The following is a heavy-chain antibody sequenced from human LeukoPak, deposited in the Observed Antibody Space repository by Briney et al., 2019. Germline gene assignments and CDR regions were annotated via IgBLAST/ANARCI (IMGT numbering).Heavy chain of an antibody. CDR1: GVSTTTYY. J-gene: IGHJ4*02. CDR2: IYHSGST. CDR3: AREANYYGSGSYFEGTFDY. D-gene: IGHD3-10*01. V-gene: IGHV4-59*13. Sequence: SETLSLTCTVSGVSTTTYYWSWIRQPPGKGLEWIRYIYHSGSTNYNPSLKSRVTISVDTSKNEFSLKLTSVTAADTAVYYCAREANYYGSGSYFEGTFDYWGQGSLVTVSS.